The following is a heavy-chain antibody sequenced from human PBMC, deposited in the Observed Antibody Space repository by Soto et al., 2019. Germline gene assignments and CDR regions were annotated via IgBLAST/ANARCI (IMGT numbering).Heavy chain of an antibody. CDR3: ARLGYQLLPDSWFDP. D-gene: IGHD2-2*01. Sequence: ASVKVSCKASGYTFTSYGISWVRQAPGQGLEWMGWISAYNGNTNYAQKLQGRVTMTTDTSTSTAYMELRSLRSDDTAVYYCARLGYQLLPDSWFDPWGQRTLVTVSS. V-gene: IGHV1-18*04. CDR1: GYTFTSYG. J-gene: IGHJ5*02. CDR2: ISAYNGNT.